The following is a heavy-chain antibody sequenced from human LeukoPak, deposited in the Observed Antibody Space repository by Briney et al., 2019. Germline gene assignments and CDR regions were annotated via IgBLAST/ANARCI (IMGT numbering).Heavy chain of an antibody. J-gene: IGHJ4*02. CDR1: GGSISSYY. CDR3: ARGVLLWFGEYFDY. CDR2: IYYSGST. Sequence: PSETLSLTCTVSGGSISSYYWSWIRQPPGKGLEWLGYIYYSGSTNYNPSLKSRVTISVDTSKNQFSLKLSSVTAADTAVYYCARGVLLWFGEYFDYWGQGTLVTVSS. V-gene: IGHV4-59*01. D-gene: IGHD3-10*01.